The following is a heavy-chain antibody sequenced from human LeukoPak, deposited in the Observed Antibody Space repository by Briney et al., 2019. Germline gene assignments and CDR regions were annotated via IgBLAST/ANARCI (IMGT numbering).Heavy chain of an antibody. D-gene: IGHD6-6*01. CDR1: GFTFSSYG. J-gene: IGHJ4*02. CDR2: ISYDGSNK. V-gene: IGHV3-30*03. CDR3: ARDTIAAFGFFDY. Sequence: GGSLRLSCAASGFTFSSYGMHWVRQAPGKGLEWVAVISYDGSNKYYADSVKGRFTISRDNSKNTLYLQMNSLRAEDTAVYYCARDTIAAFGFFDYWGQGTLVTVSS.